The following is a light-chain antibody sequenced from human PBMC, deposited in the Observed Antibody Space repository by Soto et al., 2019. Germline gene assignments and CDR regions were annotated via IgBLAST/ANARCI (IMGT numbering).Light chain of an antibody. J-gene: IGKJ2*01. V-gene: IGKV3-15*01. CDR2: GAS. CDR1: QSVGIN. Sequence: VMTQSPAILSVSTGESATLSCRASQSVGINLAWYQQRPGRAPRLVIYGASSRATGFPARFSGSGSGTDFTLIISSLQSEDFAVYYCHQYNFWPGTFGQGTKLEIK. CDR3: HQYNFWPGT.